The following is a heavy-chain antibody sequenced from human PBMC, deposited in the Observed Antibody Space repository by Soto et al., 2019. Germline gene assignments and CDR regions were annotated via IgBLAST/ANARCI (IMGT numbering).Heavy chain of an antibody. Sequence: QVQLVQSGGEVKKPGSSVKVSCKASGGTFNNYVVNWVRQAPGQGLEWMGGILPIFATANYAQKFQGRVTITADKSTSTAYMELTSLRSEDTAVYYCAGRCDSTTCLGHFDYWGQGTLATVAS. V-gene: IGHV1-69*06. J-gene: IGHJ4*02. D-gene: IGHD2-2*01. CDR1: GGTFNNYV. CDR2: ILPIFATA. CDR3: AGRCDSTTCLGHFDY.